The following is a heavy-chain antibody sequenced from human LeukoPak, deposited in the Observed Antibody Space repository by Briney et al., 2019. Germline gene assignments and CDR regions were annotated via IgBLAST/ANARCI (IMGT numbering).Heavy chain of an antibody. CDR2: INPNSGGT. V-gene: IGHV1-2*02. D-gene: IGHD3-10*01. CDR3: ARDLVRYYASGNLYYYGMDV. CDR1: GYSFSDYH. J-gene: IGHJ6*02. Sequence: ASLKVSCKASGYSFSDYHMHWVRQAPEQGLEWMGWINPNSGGTNYAQKFQGRVTMTRDTSISTAYMELSRLRSDDTAVYYCARDLVRYYASGNLYYYGMDVWGQGTTVTVSS.